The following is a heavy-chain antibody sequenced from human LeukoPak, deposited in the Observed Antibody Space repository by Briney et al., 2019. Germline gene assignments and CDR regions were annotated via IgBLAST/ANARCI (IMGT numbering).Heavy chain of an antibody. CDR1: GFTFSTYG. CDR3: AKANAREFDY. J-gene: IGHJ4*02. CDR2: ISNDGSYK. V-gene: IGHV3-30*18. D-gene: IGHD6-6*01. Sequence: GRSLRLSCAASGFTFSTYGMHWVRQSPGKGLEWVAVISNDGSYKYLADSVKGRFTIPRDNSKNTLYLQINTLRAEDTAMYYCAKANAREFDYWGQGTLVIVSS.